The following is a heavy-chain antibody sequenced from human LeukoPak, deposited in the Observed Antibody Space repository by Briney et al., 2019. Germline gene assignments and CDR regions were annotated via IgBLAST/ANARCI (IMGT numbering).Heavy chain of an antibody. CDR1: GGSISTYY. CDR3: ARGSDFWSGYSFDF. CDR2: VYFSGSI. V-gene: IGHV4-59*01. D-gene: IGHD3-3*01. J-gene: IGHJ4*02. Sequence: SETLSLTCTVSGGSISTYYWSWIRQPPGKGLEWIGYVYFSGSIEYNPSLKSRVTILVDTSKSQFSLRLSSVTAADTAVYYCARGSDFWSGYSFDFWGQGTLVTVSS.